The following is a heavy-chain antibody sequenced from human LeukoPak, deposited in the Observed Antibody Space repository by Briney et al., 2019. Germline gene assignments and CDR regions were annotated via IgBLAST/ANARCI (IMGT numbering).Heavy chain of an antibody. Sequence: GGSLRLSCAASGFTLSSYSMNWVRQAPGKGLEWVSSISSSSSYIHYADSVKGRFTISRDNARNSLYLQMNSLRAEDTAVYYCARGPKYYYDSSGYYYDAFDIWGQGTMVTVSS. CDR1: GFTLSSYS. CDR2: ISSSSSYI. CDR3: ARGPKYYYDSSGYYYDAFDI. J-gene: IGHJ3*02. D-gene: IGHD3-22*01. V-gene: IGHV3-21*01.